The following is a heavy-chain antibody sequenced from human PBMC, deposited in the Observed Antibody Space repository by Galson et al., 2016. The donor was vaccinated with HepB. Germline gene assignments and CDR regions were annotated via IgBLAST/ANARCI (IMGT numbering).Heavy chain of an antibody. Sequence: SVKVSCKATGYTFTSNDINWERQATGQGLEWMGWMNPNTGGPGYAQQFQGRVTMTRNTSINTAYMELTSLKSEDTAVYYCARAIGDYGENLDYWGQGTLGTVSS. CDR1: GYTFTSND. J-gene: IGHJ4*02. CDR2: MNPNTGGP. D-gene: IGHD4-17*01. CDR3: ARAIGDYGENLDY. V-gene: IGHV1-8*01.